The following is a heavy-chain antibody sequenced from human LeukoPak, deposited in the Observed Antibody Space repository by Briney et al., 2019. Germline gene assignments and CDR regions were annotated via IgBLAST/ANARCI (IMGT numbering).Heavy chain of an antibody. CDR3: ARQNSYGSGDAFDI. CDR1: GGSISSYY. V-gene: IGHV4-39*01. CDR2: IYYSGST. D-gene: IGHD5-18*01. J-gene: IGHJ3*02. Sequence: SETLSLTCTVSGGSISSYYWGWIRQPPGKGLEWIGSIYYSGSTYYNPSLKSRVTISVDTSKNQFSLKLSSVTAADTAVYYCARQNSYGSGDAFDIWGQGTMVTVSS.